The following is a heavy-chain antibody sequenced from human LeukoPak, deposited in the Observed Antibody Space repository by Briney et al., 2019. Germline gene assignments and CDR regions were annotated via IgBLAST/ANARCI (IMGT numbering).Heavy chain of an antibody. CDR3: ARASGDYDDWFDP. CDR1: GYTFTGYY. V-gene: IGHV1-2*02. J-gene: IGHJ5*02. CDR2: INPNSGGT. Sequence: GASVKVSCKASGYTFTGYYMHWVRQAPGQGLEWMGWINPNSGGTNYAQKFQGRVTMTRDTSISTAYMELSRLRSDDTAVYYCARASGDYDDWFDPWGQGTLVTVSS. D-gene: IGHD4-17*01.